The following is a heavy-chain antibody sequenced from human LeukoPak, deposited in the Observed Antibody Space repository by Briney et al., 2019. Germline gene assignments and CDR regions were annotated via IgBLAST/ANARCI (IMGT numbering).Heavy chain of an antibody. CDR1: GYTFTSYD. CDR3: ARVLSGTTFDY. Sequence: ASVKVSCKASGYTFTSYDINWVRQAPGQGLEWMGIINPSGGSTSYAQKFQGRVTMTRDMSTSTVYMELSSLRSEDTAVYYCARVLSGTTFDYWGQGTLVTVSS. J-gene: IGHJ4*02. CDR2: INPSGGST. D-gene: IGHD2/OR15-2a*01. V-gene: IGHV1-46*01.